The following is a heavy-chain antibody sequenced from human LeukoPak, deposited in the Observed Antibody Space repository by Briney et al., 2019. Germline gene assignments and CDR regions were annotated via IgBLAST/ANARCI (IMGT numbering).Heavy chain of an antibody. J-gene: IGHJ4*02. CDR3: ARRGATISTWHYFDY. CDR2: IYYSGRP. Sequence: PSVTLSLTCTVSGGSLSSSSYYCGWVRQPPGRGPEWVGSIYYSGRPYYNPSLKSRVTISVDTSKNQFSLKLSSVTAADMVVYYCARRGATISTWHYFDYWGQGTLVTVSS. D-gene: IGHD5-12*01. CDR1: GGSLSSSSYY. V-gene: IGHV4-39*01.